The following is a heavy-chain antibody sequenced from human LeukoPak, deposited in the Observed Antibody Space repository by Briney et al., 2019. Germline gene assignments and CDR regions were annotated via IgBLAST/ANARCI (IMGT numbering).Heavy chain of an antibody. D-gene: IGHD6-6*01. CDR3: ARGAHHSSSRGEFDY. Sequence: ASVKVSCKASGYTFTGYYMHWVRQAPRQGLEWMGWINPNSGGTNYAQKFQGWVAMTRDTSISTAYMELSRLRSDDTAVYYCARGAHHSSSRGEFDYWGQGTLVTVSS. CDR1: GYTFTGYY. J-gene: IGHJ4*02. CDR2: INPNSGGT. V-gene: IGHV1-2*04.